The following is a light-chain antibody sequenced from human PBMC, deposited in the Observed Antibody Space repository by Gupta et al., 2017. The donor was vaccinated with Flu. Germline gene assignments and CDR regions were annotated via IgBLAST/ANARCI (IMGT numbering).Light chain of an antibody. Sequence: QSALTQPASVSGSPGQSITISCTGTSSDVGRSDSVSWYQQYPGKAPKLLIYDVSNRPSGVSSRFSGSKSGNTASLTISGLQAEDETDYYCSSYTSISTFYVFGTGTKVNVL. V-gene: IGLV2-14*01. CDR3: SSYTSISTFYV. CDR2: DVS. CDR1: SSDVGRSDS. J-gene: IGLJ1*01.